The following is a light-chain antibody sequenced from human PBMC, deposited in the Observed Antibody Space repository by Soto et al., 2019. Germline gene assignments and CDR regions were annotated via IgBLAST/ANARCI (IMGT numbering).Light chain of an antibody. CDR2: TNN. CDR3: AAWDDSLNGVV. J-gene: IGLJ2*01. CDR1: SSNIGSNY. Sequence: QSVLTQPPSASGTPGQRVTISCSGSSSNIGSNYIYWYQQIPGTAPKIVIYTNNQRPSGVPDRFSGSKSGTSASLAISGLRSEDEAVYYCAAWDDSLNGVVFGGGTKLTVL. V-gene: IGLV1-47*02.